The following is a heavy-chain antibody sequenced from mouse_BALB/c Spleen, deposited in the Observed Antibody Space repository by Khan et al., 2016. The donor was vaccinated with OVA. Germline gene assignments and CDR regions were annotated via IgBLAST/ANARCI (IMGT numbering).Heavy chain of an antibody. CDR1: GFTFSSYT. CDR3: ARPSTTEYDYGMDY. Sequence: EVKLVESGGGLVQPGGSLKLSCAASGFTFSSYTMSWVRQTPERRLEWVAFISHGGSRTYFPDTVKGRFTCSRDNAKNTLYLEMSSLKSEDTAMYYCARPSTTEYDYGMDYWGQGTSVTVSS. D-gene: IGHD1-1*01. V-gene: IGHV5-12-2*01. CDR2: ISHGGSRT. J-gene: IGHJ4*01.